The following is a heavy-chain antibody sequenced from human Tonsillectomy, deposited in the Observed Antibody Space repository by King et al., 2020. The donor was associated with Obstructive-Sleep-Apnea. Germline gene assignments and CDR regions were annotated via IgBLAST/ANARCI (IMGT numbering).Heavy chain of an antibody. Sequence: VQLVESGGGVVQPGRSLRLSCAASGFTFSGYAMHWDRQAPGKGLEWVAIISYDGINKYYADSVKGRFTISRDNSKNTLYLQMNSLRAEDTAVYYCARECGGDCFEDAFDIWGQGTMVTVSS. D-gene: IGHD2-21*02. V-gene: IGHV3-30-3*01. J-gene: IGHJ3*02. CDR1: GFTFSGYA. CDR2: ISYDGINK. CDR3: ARECGGDCFEDAFDI.